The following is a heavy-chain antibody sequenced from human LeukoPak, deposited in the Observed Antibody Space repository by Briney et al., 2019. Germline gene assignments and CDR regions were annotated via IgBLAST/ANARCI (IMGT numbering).Heavy chain of an antibody. D-gene: IGHD3-10*01. CDR3: ARVVRGFDDY. J-gene: IGHJ4*02. CDR2: ISSSSSYI. CDR1: GFTFSSYW. Sequence: GGSLRLSCAASGFTFSSYWMSWVRQAPGKGLEWVSSISSSSSYIYYADSVKGRFTISRDNAKNSLYLQMNSLRAEDTAVYYCARVVRGFDDYWGQGTLVTVSS. V-gene: IGHV3-21*01.